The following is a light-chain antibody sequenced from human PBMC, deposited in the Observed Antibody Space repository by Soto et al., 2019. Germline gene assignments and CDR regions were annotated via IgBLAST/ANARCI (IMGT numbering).Light chain of an antibody. CDR3: HQDNSSPCT. V-gene: IGKV1-12*01. Sequence: ITLTPSSVSASVGDRVTVTCPASKGISSWLAWYQKKPGKAPNLLIYAASSLKSGAPSRFSGSGSGKDSPTTISSLTHEDFAPYYCHQDNSSPCTFGQGTKVDIK. J-gene: IGKJ1*01. CDR1: KGISSW. CDR2: AAS.